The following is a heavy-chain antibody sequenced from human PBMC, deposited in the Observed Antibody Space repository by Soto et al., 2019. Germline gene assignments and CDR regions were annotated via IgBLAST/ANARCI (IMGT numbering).Heavy chain of an antibody. V-gene: IGHV3-33*01. J-gene: IGHJ4*02. CDR3: ARENSGSYGYYFGY. D-gene: IGHD1-26*01. CDR1: GFTFSSYG. CDR2: IWYDGSNK. Sequence: QVQLVESGGGVVQPGRSLRLSCAASGFTFSSYGMHWVRQAPGKGLEWVAVIWYDGSNKYYADSVKGRFTISRDNSKNTLYLQMNRLRAEDTAVYYCARENSGSYGYYFGYWGQGTLVTVSS.